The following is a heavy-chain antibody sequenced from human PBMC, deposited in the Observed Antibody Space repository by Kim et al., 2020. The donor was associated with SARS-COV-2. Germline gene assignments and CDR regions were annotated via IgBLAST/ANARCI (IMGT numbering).Heavy chain of an antibody. CDR2: INHSGST. Sequence: SETLSLTCAVYGGSFSGYYWSWIRQPPGKGLEWIGEINHSGSTNYNPSLKSRVTISVDTSKNQFSLKLSSVTAADTAVYYCARGFSWIQLWHVRPNFDYWGQGTLGTVSS. D-gene: IGHD5-18*01. CDR1: GGSFSGYY. CDR3: ARGFSWIQLWHVRPNFDY. V-gene: IGHV4-34*01. J-gene: IGHJ4*02.